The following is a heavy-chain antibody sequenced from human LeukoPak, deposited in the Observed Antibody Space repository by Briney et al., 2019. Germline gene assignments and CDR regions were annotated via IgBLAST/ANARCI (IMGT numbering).Heavy chain of an antibody. CDR3: ARDRMRRGQNQRNGVFDP. D-gene: IGHD1-14*01. CDR1: GYTFTSYY. CDR2: INPSGGST. J-gene: IGHJ5*02. V-gene: IGHV1-46*01. Sequence: VASAKVSCKASGYTFTSYYMHWVRQAPGQGLEWMGIINPSGGSTSYAQKFQGRVTMTRDTSTSTVYMELSSLRSEDTAVYYCARDRMRRGQNQRNGVFDPWGQGTLVTVSS.